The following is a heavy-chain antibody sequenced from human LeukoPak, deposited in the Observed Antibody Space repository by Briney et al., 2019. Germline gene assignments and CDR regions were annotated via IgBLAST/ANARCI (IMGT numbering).Heavy chain of an antibody. CDR2: IYHSGST. CDR3: AREGDSYWD. J-gene: IGHJ4*02. Sequence: SETLSLTCTVSGYSISSGYYWGWIRQPPGKGLEWIGSIYHSGSTYYNPSLKSRVTISVDTSKNQFSLKLSSVTAADTAVYYCAREGDSYWDWGQGTLVTVSA. V-gene: IGHV4-38-2*02. CDR1: GYSISSGYY. D-gene: IGHD3-16*01.